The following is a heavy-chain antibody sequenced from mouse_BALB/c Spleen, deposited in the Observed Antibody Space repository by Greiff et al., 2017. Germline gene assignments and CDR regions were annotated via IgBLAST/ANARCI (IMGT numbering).Heavy chain of an antibody. V-gene: IGHV2-6-7*01. CDR3: ARDYSRYDGGYYFDY. D-gene: IGHD2-14*01. CDR1: GFSLTGYG. Sequence: VKLMESGRGLVAPSQSLYISCTVSGFSLTGYGVNWVRQPPGKGLEWLGMIWGDGSTDYNSALKSRLSISKDNSKSQVFLKMNRQQTYETARYYWARDYSRYDGGYYFDYWGQGTTVTVSS. J-gene: IGHJ2*01. CDR2: IWGDGST.